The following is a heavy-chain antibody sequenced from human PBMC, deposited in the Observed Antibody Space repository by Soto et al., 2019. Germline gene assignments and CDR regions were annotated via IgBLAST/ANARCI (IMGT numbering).Heavy chain of an antibody. CDR1: GFTFSSYG. V-gene: IGHV3-30*18. CDR2: ISYDGSNT. CDR3: TEEGGLSGSYYISSSYYFDY. J-gene: IGHJ4*02. Sequence: QVQLVESGGGVVQPGRSLRLSCVASGFTFSSYGMHWVRQAPSKGLEWVAIISYDGSNTYYADSVKGRFTISKDNSNNTQYQQMNRLRAEDTSVYYGTEEGGLSGSYYISSSYYFDYWGQGTLVTVSS. D-gene: IGHD1-26*01.